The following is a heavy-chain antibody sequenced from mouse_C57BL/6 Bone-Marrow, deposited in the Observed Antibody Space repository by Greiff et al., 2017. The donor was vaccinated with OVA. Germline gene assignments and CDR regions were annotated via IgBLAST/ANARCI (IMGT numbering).Heavy chain of an antibody. CDR2: IRSKSNNYAT. D-gene: IGHD2-3*01. CDR1: GFSFSTYA. J-gene: IGHJ1*03. CDR3: VRHDVYWYFDV. V-gene: IGHV10-1*01. Sequence: EVQLQQSGGGLVQPKGSLKLSCAASGFSFSTYAMNWVRQAPGKGLEWVARIRSKSNNYATYYADSVKDRFTISRDDSESMLYLQMNNLKTEDTAMYYCVRHDVYWYFDVWGTGTTVTVSS.